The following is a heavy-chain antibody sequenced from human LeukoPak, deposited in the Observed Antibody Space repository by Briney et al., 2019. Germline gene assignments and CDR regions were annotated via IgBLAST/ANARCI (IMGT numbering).Heavy chain of an antibody. J-gene: IGHJ4*02. CDR2: ISWNSGSI. V-gene: IGHV3-9*01. CDR1: GFTFDDYA. D-gene: IGHD6-13*01. CDR3: AEDISSSWHMFDY. Sequence: GRSLRLSCAASGFTFDDYAMHWVRQAPGKGLGWVSGISWNSGSIGYADSVKGRFTISRDNAKNSLYLQMNSLRAEDTALYYCAEDISSSWHMFDYWGQGTLVTVSS.